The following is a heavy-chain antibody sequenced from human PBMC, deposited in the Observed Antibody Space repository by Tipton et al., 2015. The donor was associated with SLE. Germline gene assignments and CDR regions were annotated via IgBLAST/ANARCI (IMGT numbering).Heavy chain of an antibody. J-gene: IGHJ4*02. V-gene: IGHV4-59*08. CDR3: AREVDFWSGYFDY. D-gene: IGHD3-3*01. CDR2: IYYSGST. Sequence: TLSLTCTVSGGSISSYDWSWIRQPPGKGLEWIGNIYYSGSTNYNPSLKSRVTISVDTSKNQFSLKLNSVTAPDTAVYYCAREVDFWSGYFDYWGQGALVTVSS. CDR1: GGSISSYD.